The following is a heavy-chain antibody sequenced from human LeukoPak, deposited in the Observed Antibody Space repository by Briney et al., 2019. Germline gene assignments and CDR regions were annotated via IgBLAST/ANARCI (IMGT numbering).Heavy chain of an antibody. CDR3: ARANYDFWSGSNYYYYGMDV. Sequence: SETLSLTCAVYGGSFSGYYWSWIRQPPGKGLEWIGEINHSGSTNYSPSLKSRVTISVDTSKNQFSLKLSSVTAADTAVYYCARANYDFWSGSNYYYYGMDVWGQGTTVTVSS. V-gene: IGHV4-34*01. CDR1: GGSFSGYY. D-gene: IGHD3-3*01. J-gene: IGHJ6*02. CDR2: INHSGST.